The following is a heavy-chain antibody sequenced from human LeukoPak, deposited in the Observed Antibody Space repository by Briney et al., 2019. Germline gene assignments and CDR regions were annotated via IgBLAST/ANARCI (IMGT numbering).Heavy chain of an antibody. CDR1: GYTFTGYY. CDR2: INPNSGGT. Sequence: ASVKVSCKASGYTFTGYYMHWVRQAPGQGLEWMGWINPNSGGTDYAQNFQGRVTMTRDTSISTAFMELNRLTSDDTAVYYCARDHTYCSGGNCYFDYWGQGTLVTVSS. CDR3: ARDHTYCSGGNCYFDY. D-gene: IGHD2-15*01. J-gene: IGHJ4*02. V-gene: IGHV1-2*02.